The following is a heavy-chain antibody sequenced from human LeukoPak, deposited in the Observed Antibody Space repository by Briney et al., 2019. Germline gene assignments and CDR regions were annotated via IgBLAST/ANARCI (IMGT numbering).Heavy chain of an antibody. CDR1: GGSISSSSYY. CDR2: IYYSGST. D-gene: IGHD5-12*01. V-gene: IGHV4-39*07. J-gene: IGHJ4*02. Sequence: SETLSLTCTVSGGSISSSSYYWGWIRQPPGKGLEWFGSIYYSGSTYYNPSLKSRVTISVDTSKNQFSLKLSSVTAADTAVYYCARRADIVATIEVTVAGNFDYWGQGTLVTVSS. CDR3: ARRADIVATIEVTVAGNFDY.